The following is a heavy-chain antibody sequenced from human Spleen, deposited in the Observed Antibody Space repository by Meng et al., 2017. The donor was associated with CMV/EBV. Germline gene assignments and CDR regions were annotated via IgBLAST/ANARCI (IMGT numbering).Heavy chain of an antibody. CDR3: AKDKHTSGWPYYFDS. Sequence: GESLKISCTASGFTFDDYIMHWVRQTPGKGLEWVSLISWDGGRANYADSVKGRFTVSRDNNKNSLYLQMDSLTTEDTALYYCAKDKHTSGWPYYFDSWGQGTLVTVSS. D-gene: IGHD6-19*01. CDR1: GFTFDDYI. J-gene: IGHJ4*02. V-gene: IGHV3-43*01. CDR2: ISWDGGRA.